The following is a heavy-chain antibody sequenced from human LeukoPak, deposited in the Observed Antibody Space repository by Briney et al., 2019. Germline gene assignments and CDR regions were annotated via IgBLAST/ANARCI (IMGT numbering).Heavy chain of an antibody. CDR3: ARGLESRANHLRY. CDR1: GGTFSSYA. CDR2: IIPIFGTA. V-gene: IGHV1-69*05. D-gene: IGHD1-14*01. J-gene: IGHJ4*02. Sequence: ASVKVSCKASGGTFSSYAISWVRHAPGQGLEWMGGIIPIFGTANYAQKFQGRVTITTDESTSTAYMELSSLRSEDTAVYYCARGLESRANHLRYWGQGTLVTVSS.